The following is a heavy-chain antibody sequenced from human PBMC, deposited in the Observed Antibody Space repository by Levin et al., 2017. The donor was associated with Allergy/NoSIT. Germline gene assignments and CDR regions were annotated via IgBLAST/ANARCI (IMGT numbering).Heavy chain of an antibody. V-gene: IGHV3-49*03. CDR3: SRDLNTAMVGSGVDWFDP. J-gene: IGHJ5*02. CDR2: IRSKGYGGTT. CDR1: GFSVRDYA. D-gene: IGHD5-18*01. Sequence: GGSLRLSCTASGFSVRDYAFSWFRQAPGKGLEWVGFIRSKGYGGTTEYVASVQGRFTISRDDSKSIAYLNMNRLKTEDTAVYYCSRDLNTAMVGSGVDWFDPWGQGTLVTVSS.